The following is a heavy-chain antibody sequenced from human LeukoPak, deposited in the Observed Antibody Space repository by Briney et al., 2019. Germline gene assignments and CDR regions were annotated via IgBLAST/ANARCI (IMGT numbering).Heavy chain of an antibody. CDR2: INPNSGGT. D-gene: IGHD3-22*01. J-gene: IGHJ4*02. CDR1: GYTFTGYY. V-gene: IGHV1-2*02. Sequence: ASVKVSCKASGYTFTGYYMHWVRQAPGQGLEWMGWINPNSGGTNYAQKFQGRVTMTRDTSISTAYMELSRLRSDDTTVYYCARNFYFDSSGYYHYWGQGTLVTVSS. CDR3: ARNFYFDSSGYYHY.